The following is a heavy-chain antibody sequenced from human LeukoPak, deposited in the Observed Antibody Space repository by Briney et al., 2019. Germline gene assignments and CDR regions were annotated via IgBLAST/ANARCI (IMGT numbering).Heavy chain of an antibody. CDR1: GYSFTAYY. D-gene: IGHD3-10*01. V-gene: IGHV1-2*02. J-gene: IGHJ4*02. CDR3: ARAYGSGSSYHPDY. Sequence: ASVKVSCKASGYSFTAYYMHWVRQAPGQGLEYMGWINPNSGGTTSSQKFQDRVTLTRDTSISTAYMELSSLRSDDTAVYYCARAYGSGSSYHPDYWGQGTLVTVSS. CDR2: INPNSGGT.